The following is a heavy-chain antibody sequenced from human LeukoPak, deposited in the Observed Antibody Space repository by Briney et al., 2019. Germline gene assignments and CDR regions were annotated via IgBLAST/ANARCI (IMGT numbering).Heavy chain of an antibody. CDR1: GYTFTSYD. CDR2: MNPNSGNT. D-gene: IGHD5-12*01. CDR3: AGGVATITRFDH. J-gene: IGHJ4*02. V-gene: IGHV1-8*01. Sequence: GASVKVSCKASGYTFTSYDINWVRQATGQGLEWMGWMNPNSGNTGYAQKFQGRVTITADKSTSTAYMELSSLRSEDTAVYYCAGGVATITRFDHWGQGTLVTVSS.